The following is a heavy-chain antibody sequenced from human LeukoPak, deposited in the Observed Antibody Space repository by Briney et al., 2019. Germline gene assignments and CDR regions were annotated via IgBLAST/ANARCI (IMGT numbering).Heavy chain of an antibody. CDR3: AKDWGYGSGSYF. J-gene: IGHJ4*02. V-gene: IGHV3-43*02. CDR2: ISGDGGST. D-gene: IGHD3-10*01. Sequence: AGGSLRLPCAASGFTFDDYAMHWVRQAPGKGLEWVSLISGDGGSTYYADSVKGRFTISRDNSKNSLYLQMNSLRTEDTALYYCAKDWGYGSGSYFWGQGTLVTVSS. CDR1: GFTFDDYA.